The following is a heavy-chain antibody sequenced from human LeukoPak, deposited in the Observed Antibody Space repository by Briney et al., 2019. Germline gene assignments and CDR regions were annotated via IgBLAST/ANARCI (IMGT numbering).Heavy chain of an antibody. CDR1: GYSFTSYW. Sequence: GESLKISCKGSGYSFTSYWIGWVRQMPGKGLEWMGIIYPGDSDTRYSPSFQGQVTISADKSISTAYLQWSSLKASDTAMYYCARHLRSGYSGYSDAFDIWDQGTMVTVSS. CDR3: ARHLRSGYSGYSDAFDI. CDR2: IYPGDSDT. D-gene: IGHD5-12*01. J-gene: IGHJ3*02. V-gene: IGHV5-51*01.